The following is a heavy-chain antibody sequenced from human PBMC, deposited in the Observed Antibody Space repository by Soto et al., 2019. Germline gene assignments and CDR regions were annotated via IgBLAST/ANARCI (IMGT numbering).Heavy chain of an antibody. Sequence: GGSLRLSCAASGFTFSSYGMHWVRQAPGKGLEWVAVISYDGSNKYYADSVKGRFTISRDNSKNTLYLQMNSLRAEDTAVYYCAKDQYDFWSGSTPHYYYYGMDVWGQGTTVTVSS. D-gene: IGHD3-3*01. J-gene: IGHJ6*02. CDR3: AKDQYDFWSGSTPHYYYYGMDV. CDR1: GFTFSSYG. V-gene: IGHV3-30*18. CDR2: ISYDGSNK.